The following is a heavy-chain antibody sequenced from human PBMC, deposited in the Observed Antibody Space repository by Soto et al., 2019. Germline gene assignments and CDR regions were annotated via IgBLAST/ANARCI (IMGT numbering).Heavy chain of an antibody. CDR1: AFTYVKYA. J-gene: IGHJ4*02. CDR2: ISGDAGRT. Sequence: EVQLLESGGALVQPGGSLRLSCEASAFTYVKYAMSWVRQAPGKGLGWVSGISGDAGRTFYADSVKGWFTISRDNSKNAVYLQMNSLRVDDKAVYYCVKDTVVVINGGDFDYLGQGTM. V-gene: IGHV3-23*01. D-gene: IGHD3-22*01. CDR3: VKDTVVVINGGDFDY.